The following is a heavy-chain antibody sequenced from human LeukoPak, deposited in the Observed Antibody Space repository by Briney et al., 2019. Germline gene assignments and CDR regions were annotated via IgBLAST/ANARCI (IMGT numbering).Heavy chain of an antibody. Sequence: GGSLRLSCAVSGFTFSSYAKSWVRQAPGKGLEWVSVIYSGGSTYYADSVKGRFTISRDNSKNTLYLQMNSLRAEDTAVYYCARGPAARWLQSYYFDYWGQGTLVTVSS. D-gene: IGHD5-24*01. J-gene: IGHJ4*02. CDR2: IYSGGST. V-gene: IGHV3-53*01. CDR3: ARGPAARWLQSYYFDY. CDR1: GFTFSSYA.